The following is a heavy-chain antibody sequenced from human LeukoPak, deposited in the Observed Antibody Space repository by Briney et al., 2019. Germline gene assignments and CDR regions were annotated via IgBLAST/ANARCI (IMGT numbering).Heavy chain of an antibody. J-gene: IGHJ4*02. Sequence: PGGSLRLSCAASGFTFSNAWMSWVRQAPGKGLEWVSVIYSGGTTNYADSVKGRFIVYRDNSKNTLYLQMNSLRAEDTAVYYCASKLTTGYWGQGTLVTVSS. CDR1: GFTFSNAW. V-gene: IGHV3-66*01. CDR3: ASKLTTGY. CDR2: IYSGGTT. D-gene: IGHD4-17*01.